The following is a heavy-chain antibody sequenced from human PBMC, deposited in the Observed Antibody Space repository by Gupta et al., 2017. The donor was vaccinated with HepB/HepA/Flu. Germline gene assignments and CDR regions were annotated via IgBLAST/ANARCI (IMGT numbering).Heavy chain of an antibody. CDR2: VFSIDEK. D-gene: IGHD5/OR15-5a*01. CDR3: ARMHTVSTYFDL. V-gene: IGHV2-26*01. J-gene: IGHJ2*01. CDR1: GLSLRNAIMA. Sequence: QVTLKESGPVLVKPTETLTLTCGVSGLSLRNAIMAVSWIRQPPGKALEWLAHVFSIDEKSYNTSLKSRLTISKDTSKNQVVLTMTNMDPVDAGTYYCARMHTVSTYFDLWGRGTLVTVSS.